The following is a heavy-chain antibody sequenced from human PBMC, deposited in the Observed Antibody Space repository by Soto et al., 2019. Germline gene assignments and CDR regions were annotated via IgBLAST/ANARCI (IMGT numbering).Heavy chain of an antibody. D-gene: IGHD3-3*01. CDR3: ARERQGFWSGYYTPLGWFDP. Sequence: SETLSLTCTVSGGSISSGVYYWSWIRQHPGKGLEWIGYIYYSGSTYYNPSLKSRVTISVDTSKNQFSLKLSSVTAADTAVYYCARERQGFWSGYYTPLGWFDPWGQGTLVTVSS. CDR1: GGSISSGVYY. V-gene: IGHV4-31*03. CDR2: IYYSGST. J-gene: IGHJ5*02.